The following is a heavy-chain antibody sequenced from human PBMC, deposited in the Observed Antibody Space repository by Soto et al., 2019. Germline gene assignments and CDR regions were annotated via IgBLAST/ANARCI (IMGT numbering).Heavy chain of an antibody. Sequence: QVQLVESGGGVVQPGRSLRLSCAASEFTFSGHAMHWVRQAPVKGLECVALISQDGSYKNYADSVKGRFTISRDNSKNTLYLQMNSLKPEDTAVYYCARDLYYDNSGAPSRWFDPWGQGTPVTVSS. D-gene: IGHD3-22*01. CDR2: ISQDGSYK. CDR3: ARDLYYDNSGAPSRWFDP. CDR1: EFTFSGHA. J-gene: IGHJ5*02. V-gene: IGHV3-30-3*01.